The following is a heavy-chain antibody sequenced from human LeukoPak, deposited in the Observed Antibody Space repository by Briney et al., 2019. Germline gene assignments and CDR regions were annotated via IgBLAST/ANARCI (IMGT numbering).Heavy chain of an antibody. V-gene: IGHV3-21*01. CDR3: ARRADMDAFDI. CDR2: ISSGGSYI. Sequence: PGGSLRLSCAASGFTFSNYNMNWVRQAPGKGLEWVSSISSGGSYIYYADSVKGRFTISRDNAKNSLYLQMNSLRAEDTAVYYCARRADMDAFDIWGQGTVVTVSS. CDR1: GFTFSNYN. J-gene: IGHJ3*02.